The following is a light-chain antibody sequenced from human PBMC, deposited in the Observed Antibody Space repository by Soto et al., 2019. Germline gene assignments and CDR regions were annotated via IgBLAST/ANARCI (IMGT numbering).Light chain of an antibody. CDR3: QQYGDSRVT. CDR2: SAS. V-gene: IGKV3-20*01. CDR1: QSVGSY. Sequence: EIVLTQSPGTLSLSPGERATLSCRASQSVGSYLAWYQQKPGQAPRLLIYSASNRATDIADRFSGSGSGTDFTLTISRLEPEDFAVYYCQQYGDSRVTFGPGTKVEIK. J-gene: IGKJ3*01.